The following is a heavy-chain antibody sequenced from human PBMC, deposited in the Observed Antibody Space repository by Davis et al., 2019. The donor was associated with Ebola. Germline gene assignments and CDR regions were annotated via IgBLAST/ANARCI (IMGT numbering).Heavy chain of an antibody. J-gene: IGHJ6*02. CDR2: ISYSGTT. CDR3: ANLEQVGMGGYGMDV. D-gene: IGHD3-3*01. Sequence: MPSETLSLTCTVSGGSFSSSTYYWGWIRQPPGRGLEWIGSISYSGTTHYNPSLKSRVTISVDKSKNQFSLKLSSVTAADTAVYYCANLEQVGMGGYGMDVWGEGTTVTVSS. CDR1: GGSFSSSTYY. V-gene: IGHV4-39*07.